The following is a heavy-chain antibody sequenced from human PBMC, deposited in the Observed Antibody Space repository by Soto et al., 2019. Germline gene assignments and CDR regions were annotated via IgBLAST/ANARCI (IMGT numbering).Heavy chain of an antibody. CDR1: GFTLGSYG. V-gene: IGHV3-23*01. D-gene: IGHD1-26*01. Sequence: GGTLRLSCAASGFTLGSYGMTWVRQAPGKGLECVSGITVATGTTYYADSVKGRFTISRDLSTTTRVLQMISLRAADSAVYYCAKAKGRSNFYYSGLDVWGQGTTVAVSS. J-gene: IGHJ6*02. CDR3: AKAKGRSNFYYSGLDV. CDR2: ITVATGTT.